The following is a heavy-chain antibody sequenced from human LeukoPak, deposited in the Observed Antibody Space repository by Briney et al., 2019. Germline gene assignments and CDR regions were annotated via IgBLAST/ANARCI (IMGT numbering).Heavy chain of an antibody. CDR1: GFTFDDYA. J-gene: IGHJ1*01. V-gene: IGHV3-9*01. Sequence: PGGSLRLSCAASGFTFDDYAMHWVRQAPGKGLEWVSGISWNSGSIGYADSVKGRFTISRDNAQNSMYLQMNSLRVEDTAVYYCTSWGDTTAEYFQRWGQGTLVTVSS. CDR2: ISWNSGSI. CDR3: TSWGDTTAEYFQR. D-gene: IGHD2-21*02.